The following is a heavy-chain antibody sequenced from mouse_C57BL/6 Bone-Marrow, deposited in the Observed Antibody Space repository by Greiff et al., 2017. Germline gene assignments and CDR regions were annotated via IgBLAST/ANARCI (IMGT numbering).Heavy chain of an antibody. V-gene: IGHV1-26*01. D-gene: IGHD2-5*01. CDR1: GYTFTDYY. Sequence: VQLQQSGPELVKPGASVKISCKASGYTFTDYYMNWVKQSHGKSLEWIGDINPNNGGTSYNQKFKGKATLTVDKSSSTAYMELRSLTSEDSAVYYCARESIYSNYGSWFAYWGQGTLVTVSA. J-gene: IGHJ3*01. CDR2: INPNNGGT. CDR3: ARESIYSNYGSWFAY.